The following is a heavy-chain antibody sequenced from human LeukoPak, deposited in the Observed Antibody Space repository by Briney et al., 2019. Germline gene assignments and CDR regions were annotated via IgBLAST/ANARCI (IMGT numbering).Heavy chain of an antibody. CDR2: ISYDGSHK. CDR3: ARAETS. J-gene: IGHJ5*02. V-gene: IGHV3-30*03. Sequence: GGSLRLSCAASGFTFSSYGMHWVRQAPGKGLEWVAVISYDGSHKYSADSVKGRFTISRDNSKNTLYLQMNSLRTEDTAVYYCARAETSWGQGTLVTVSS. CDR1: GFTFSSYG.